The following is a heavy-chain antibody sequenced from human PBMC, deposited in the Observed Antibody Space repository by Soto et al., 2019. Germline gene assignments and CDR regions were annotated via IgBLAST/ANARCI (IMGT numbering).Heavy chain of an antibody. CDR3: ANDGRGSGWTGGRVYYYGMDV. V-gene: IGHV3-23*01. J-gene: IGHJ6*02. D-gene: IGHD6-19*01. CDR1: GFTFSSYA. CDR2: ISGSGGST. Sequence: EVQLLESGGGLVQPGGSLRLSCAASGFTFSSYAMSWVRQAPGKGLEWVSAISGSGGSTYYADSVKGRFTISRDNPKNPLYLQMNSLRAEDTAVYYCANDGRGSGWTGGRVYYYGMDVWGQGTTVTVSS.